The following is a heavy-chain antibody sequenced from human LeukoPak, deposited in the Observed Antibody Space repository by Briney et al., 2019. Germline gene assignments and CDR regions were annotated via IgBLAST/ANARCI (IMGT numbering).Heavy chain of an antibody. Sequence: GGSLRLSCAASGFTFSNAWMSWVRQAAGKGMEWVGRIKSKTGGGTTDYAAPVKGRFTISRDDSKNTLYLQMNSLKTEDTAVYYCTTVVLWYTEDYWGQGTLVTVSS. CDR2: IKSKTGGGTT. CDR1: GFTFSNAW. D-gene: IGHD3-10*01. J-gene: IGHJ4*02. CDR3: TTVVLWYTEDY. V-gene: IGHV3-15*01.